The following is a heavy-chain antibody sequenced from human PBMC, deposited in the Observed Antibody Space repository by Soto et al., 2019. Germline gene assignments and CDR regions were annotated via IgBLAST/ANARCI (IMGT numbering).Heavy chain of an antibody. CDR1: GYTFTTFG. Sequence: VKVSCRASGYTFTTFGISWVRQAPGQGLEWMGWIDPKNGNTKDAQKFQGRVTMTTDTSTSTAYMELRSLRSDDTAVYFCAKEYCDTSRCFLPDYWGQGALVTSPQ. J-gene: IGHJ4*02. CDR3: AKEYCDTSRCFLPDY. CDR2: IDPKNGNT. V-gene: IGHV1-18*01. D-gene: IGHD2-2*01.